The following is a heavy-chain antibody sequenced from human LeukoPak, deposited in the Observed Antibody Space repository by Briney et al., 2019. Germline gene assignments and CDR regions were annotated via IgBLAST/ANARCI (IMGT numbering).Heavy chain of an antibody. CDR2: IYYSGST. V-gene: IGHV4-59*12. CDR3: ANRYGDYAGDAFDI. D-gene: IGHD4-17*01. J-gene: IGHJ3*02. Sequence: SETLSLTCTVSGGSISSYFWSWIRQPPGKGLEWIGYIYYSGSTNYNPSLKSRVTISVDTSKNQFSLKLSSVTAADTAVYYCANRYGDYAGDAFDIWGQGTMVTVSS. CDR1: GGSISSYF.